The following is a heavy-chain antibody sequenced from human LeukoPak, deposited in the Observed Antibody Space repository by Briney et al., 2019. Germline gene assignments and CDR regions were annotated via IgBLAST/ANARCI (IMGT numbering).Heavy chain of an antibody. J-gene: IGHJ3*02. CDR3: ARVGPLLDIVATVGAFDI. D-gene: IGHD5-12*01. CDR1: GYSISSGYY. CDR2: IYHSGST. Sequence: SETLSLTCTVSGYSISSGYYWGWIRQPPGKGLEWIGSIYHSGSTYYNPSLKSRVTISVDTSKNQFSLKLSSVTAADTAVYYCARVGPLLDIVATVGAFDIWGQGTMVTVSS. V-gene: IGHV4-38-2*02.